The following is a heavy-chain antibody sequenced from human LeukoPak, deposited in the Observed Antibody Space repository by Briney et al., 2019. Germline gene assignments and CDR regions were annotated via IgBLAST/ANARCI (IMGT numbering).Heavy chain of an antibody. V-gene: IGHV3-23*01. CDR3: ARDRSYGSFDF. J-gene: IGHJ4*02. D-gene: IGHD5-18*01. CDR2: ISGSGGNT. Sequence: PGGSLRLSCAASGFTFSSYWMSWVRQAPGKGLEWVSIISGSGGNTFYADAVKGRFTISRDNAKNALYLQMNSLTAEDTALYHCARDRSYGSFDFWGQGTLVTVSS. CDR1: GFTFSSYW.